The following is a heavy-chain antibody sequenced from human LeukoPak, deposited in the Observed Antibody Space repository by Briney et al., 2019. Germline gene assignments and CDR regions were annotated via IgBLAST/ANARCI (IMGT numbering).Heavy chain of an antibody. CDR2: INHSGST. D-gene: IGHD1-26*01. CDR1: GGSFSGYY. V-gene: IGHV4-34*01. Sequence: SETLSLTCAVYGGSFSGYYWSWIRQPPGKGLEWIGEINHSGSTNYNPSLKSRVTISVDTSKNQFSLKLSSVTAADTAVYYCARGSGIVGAYFYYYGMDVWGQGTTVTVSS. CDR3: ARGSGIVGAYFYYYGMDV. J-gene: IGHJ6*02.